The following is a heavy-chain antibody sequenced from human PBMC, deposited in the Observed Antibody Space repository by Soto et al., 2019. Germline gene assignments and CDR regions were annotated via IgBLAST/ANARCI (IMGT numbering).Heavy chain of an antibody. Sequence: GSLRLSCAASGFTFSSYGMHWVRQAPGKGLEWVAVISYDGSNKYCADSVKGRFTISRGNSKNTLYLQMNSLRAEDTAVYYCAKAMVVVTAISGGGGFDKWGQGTLVTVSS. CDR1: GFTFSSYG. J-gene: IGHJ3*02. V-gene: IGHV3-30*18. D-gene: IGHD2-21*02. CDR2: ISYDGSNK. CDR3: AKAMVVVTAISGGGGFDK.